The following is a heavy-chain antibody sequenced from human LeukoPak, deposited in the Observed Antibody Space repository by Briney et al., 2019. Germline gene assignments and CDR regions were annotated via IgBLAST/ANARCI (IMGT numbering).Heavy chain of an antibody. D-gene: IGHD6-6*01. J-gene: IGHJ5*02. CDR2: IYDSGNT. CDR1: GGSFIGLF. Sequence: PSETLSLTCTVSGGSFIGLFWSWIRQPPGRGLEWIGYIYDSGNTKYNPSLNSRVTISVDTSKNQFSLKLTSVTAADTAVYYCARDREYSSSGLVWFDPWGHGILVTVSS. CDR3: ARDREYSSSGLVWFDP. V-gene: IGHV4-59*11.